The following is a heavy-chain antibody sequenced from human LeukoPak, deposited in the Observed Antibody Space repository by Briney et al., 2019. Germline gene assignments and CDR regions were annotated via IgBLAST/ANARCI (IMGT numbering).Heavy chain of an antibody. CDR1: GGSFSGYY. J-gene: IGHJ4*02. V-gene: IGHV4-34*01. Sequence: SETLSLTCAVYGGSFSGYYWSGIRQPPGKGLEWIGEINHSGSTNYNPSLKSRVTISVDTSKNQFSLKLSSVTAADTAVYYCARGRPLLGYYCSGGSCYSVGFDYWGQGTLVTVSS. CDR3: ARGRPLLGYYCSGGSCYSVGFDY. CDR2: INHSGST. D-gene: IGHD2-15*01.